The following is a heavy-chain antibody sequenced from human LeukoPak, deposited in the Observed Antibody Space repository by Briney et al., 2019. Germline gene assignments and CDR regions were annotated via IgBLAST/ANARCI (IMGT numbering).Heavy chain of an antibody. CDR1: GFAFSRYW. J-gene: IGHJ4*02. V-gene: IGHV3-74*01. D-gene: IGHD5-18*01. Sequence: GGSLRLSCAASGFAFSRYWMHWVRQAPGEGLVWVSRINTDGTTTTYADSVKGRFTISRDNSKDTLYLQMNSLKAEDTAIYYCARDPWGYRAGLMDLWGQGTLLTVSS. CDR3: ARDPWGYRAGLMDL. CDR2: INTDGTTT.